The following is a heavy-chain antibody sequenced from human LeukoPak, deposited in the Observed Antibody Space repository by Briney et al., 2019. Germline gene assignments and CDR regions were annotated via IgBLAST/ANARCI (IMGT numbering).Heavy chain of an antibody. CDR2: ISYDGSNK. CDR3: ARAYNWLNFDY. CDR1: GFTFSSYA. D-gene: IGHD1-1*01. J-gene: IGHJ4*02. Sequence: GSLRLSCAASGFTFSSYAMPWVRQAPGKGLEWVAVISYDGSNKYYADSVKGRFTISRDNSKNTLYLQMNSLRAEDTAVYYCARAYNWLNFDYWGQGTLVTVSS. V-gene: IGHV3-30*04.